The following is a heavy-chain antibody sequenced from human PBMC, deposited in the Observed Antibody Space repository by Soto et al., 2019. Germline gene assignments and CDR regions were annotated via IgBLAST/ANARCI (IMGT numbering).Heavy chain of an antibody. V-gene: IGHV4-39*01. D-gene: IGHD4-17*01. J-gene: IGHJ4*02. CDR3: ARHAEPTVTFYYFGY. CDR2: IYYSGST. CDR1: GGSISSSSYY. Sequence: SETLSLTCTVSGGSISSSSYYWGWIRQPPGKGLEWIGSIYYSGSTYYNPSLKSRVTISVDTSKNQFSLKLSSVTAADTAVYYCARHAEPTVTFYYFGYWGQGTLVTVSS.